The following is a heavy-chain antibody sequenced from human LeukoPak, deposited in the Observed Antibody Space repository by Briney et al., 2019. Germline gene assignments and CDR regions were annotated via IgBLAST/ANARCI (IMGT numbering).Heavy chain of an antibody. V-gene: IGHV4-39*07. CDR3: ARGNGNVVVPAAITFDP. J-gene: IGHJ5*02. CDR2: IYSSGST. D-gene: IGHD2-2*01. CDR1: GASISSGSNY. Sequence: SETLSLTCSVSGASISSGSNYWGWIRQPPGKTLEWIGSIYSSGSTYYNPSLKSRVIIIIDTPKNHFSLTLSSVTAADTAVYYCARGNGNVVVPAAITFDPWGQGTLVTVSS.